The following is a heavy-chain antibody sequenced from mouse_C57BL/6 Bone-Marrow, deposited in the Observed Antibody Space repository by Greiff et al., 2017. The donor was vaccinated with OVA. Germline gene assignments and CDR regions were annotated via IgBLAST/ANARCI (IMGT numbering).Heavy chain of an antibody. CDR3: ARSPTVVAPAYFDY. CDR2: IRTKANGYTT. Sequence: EVHLVESGGGLVQPGGSLSLSCAASGFTFTDYYMSWVRQPPGKALEWMGFIRTKANGYTTEYSASVKGRFTISRDNSQSFLYLQMNALRAEDSATYYCARSPTVVAPAYFDYWGQGTTLTVSS. D-gene: IGHD1-1*01. CDR1: GFTFTDYY. J-gene: IGHJ2*01. V-gene: IGHV7-3*01.